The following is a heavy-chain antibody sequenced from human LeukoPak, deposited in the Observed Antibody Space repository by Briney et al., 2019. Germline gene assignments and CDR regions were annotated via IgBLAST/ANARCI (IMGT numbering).Heavy chain of an antibody. D-gene: IGHD3-3*01. CDR3: ARGQATYYDFWSGYYYFDY. CDR1: GFTFSSYS. V-gene: IGHV3-21*01. Sequence: GGSLRLSCAASGFTFSSYSMNWVRQAPGKGLEWVSSISSSSSYIYYADSVKGRFTISRDDAKNSLYLQMNSLRAEDTAVYYCARGQATYYDFWSGYYYFDYWGQGTLVTVSS. CDR2: ISSSSSYI. J-gene: IGHJ4*02.